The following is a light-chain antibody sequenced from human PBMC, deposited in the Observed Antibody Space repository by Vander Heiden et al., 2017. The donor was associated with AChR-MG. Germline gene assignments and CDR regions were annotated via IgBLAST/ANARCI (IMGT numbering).Light chain of an antibody. Sequence: QSVLTQPPPASGTPGQRVTISCSGSSSNIGSNTVNWYQQHPGTAPKLLIYSNNQRPSGVPDRFSGSKSGTSASLAISGLQSEDEADYYCAAWDDSLNGVVFGGGTKLTVL. CDR1: SSNIGSNT. CDR3: AAWDDSLNGVV. J-gene: IGLJ2*01. CDR2: SNN. V-gene: IGLV1-44*01.